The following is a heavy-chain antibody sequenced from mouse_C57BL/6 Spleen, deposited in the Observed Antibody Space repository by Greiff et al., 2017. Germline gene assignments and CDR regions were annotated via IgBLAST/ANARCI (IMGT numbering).Heavy chain of an antibody. CDR3: ARQNYYGSSARGYFDV. CDR2: INPSNGGT. CDR1: CYTFTSYW. J-gene: IGHJ1*03. D-gene: IGHD1-1*01. V-gene: IGHV1-53*01. Sequence: QVQLQQPGTELVKPGASVKLSCKASCYTFTSYWMHWVKQRPGQGLEWIGNINPSNGGTNYNEKFKSKATLTVAKSSSTAYMQLSSLTSEGSAVYYCARQNYYGSSARGYFDVRGTGNTVTV.